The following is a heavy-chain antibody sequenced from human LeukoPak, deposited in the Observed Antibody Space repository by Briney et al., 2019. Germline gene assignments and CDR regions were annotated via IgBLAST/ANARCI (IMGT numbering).Heavy chain of an antibody. CDR2: IKQDGSEK. Sequence: GGSLRLSCAASGFTFSSYWMSWVRQAPGKGLEWVANIKQDGSEKYYVDSVKGRFTISRDNAKNSLYLQMNSLRAEDTAVYYCARVARSHYPTDAFDIWGQGTMVTVSS. D-gene: IGHD1-26*01. CDR1: GFTFSSYW. J-gene: IGHJ3*02. CDR3: ARVARSHYPTDAFDI. V-gene: IGHV3-7*01.